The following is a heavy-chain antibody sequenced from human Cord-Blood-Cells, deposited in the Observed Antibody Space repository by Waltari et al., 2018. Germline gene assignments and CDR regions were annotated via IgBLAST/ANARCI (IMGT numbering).Heavy chain of an antibody. D-gene: IGHD6-13*01. Sequence: EVQLVQSGAEVKTPGASLKISCKGSGYSFTTYCIGWDRPMPGKGLEWMGIIYPGDSDTRYSPSFQGQVTISADKSISTAYLQWSSLKASDTAMYYCARTSSPYSSPDYWGQGTLVTVSS. CDR2: IYPGDSDT. CDR3: ARTSSPYSSPDY. J-gene: IGHJ4*02. CDR1: GYSFTTYC. V-gene: IGHV5-51*01.